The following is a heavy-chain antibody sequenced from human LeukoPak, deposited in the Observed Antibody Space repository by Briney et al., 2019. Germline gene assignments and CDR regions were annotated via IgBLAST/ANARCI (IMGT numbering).Heavy chain of an antibody. V-gene: IGHV1-8*03. D-gene: IGHD5-18*01. CDR3: ARGTWIQLWCEENWIDL. CDR2: MNPNSGNT. J-gene: IGHJ5*02. CDR1: GYTFTNSG. Sequence: ASVKVSCAASGYTFTNSGMNWVRQATGQGLEWMGWMNPNSGNTGYAQKFQGRVTITRNTSITTAYMELSSLRSEDTAVYYCARGTWIQLWCEENWIDLWGQGTLVTVSS.